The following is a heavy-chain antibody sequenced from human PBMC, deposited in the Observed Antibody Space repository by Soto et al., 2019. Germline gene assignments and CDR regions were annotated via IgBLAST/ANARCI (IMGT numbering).Heavy chain of an antibody. J-gene: IGHJ4*02. V-gene: IGHV3-30*18. CDR2: ISNDGSNE. Sequence: GVSLRLSCAVSGFTFSWFGMNWVRQAPGKGLEWVARISNDGSNEYYVDSVKGRFTISRDNSKNTLYLQMDSLRAEDTAVYYCAKGEVRGIIPSYFDYWGLGTLVTVSS. CDR1: GFTFSWFG. CDR3: AKGEVRGIIPSYFDY. D-gene: IGHD3-10*01.